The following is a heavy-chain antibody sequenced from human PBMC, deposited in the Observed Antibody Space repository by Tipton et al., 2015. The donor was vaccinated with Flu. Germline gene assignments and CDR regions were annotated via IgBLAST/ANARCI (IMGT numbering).Heavy chain of an antibody. CDR1: GFTFSDYP. D-gene: IGHD2-21*01. CDR3: ARDDSAGAMDV. J-gene: IGHJ6*02. V-gene: IGHV3-11*01. Sequence: VQSGGGLVKPGGSLRLSCAASGFTFSDYPMTWIRQAPGKGLECVSYISGSGITKWYAASVKGRFTISRDNAKRSLYLQMNSLRGEDSAVYYCARDDSAGAMDVWGQGTTVTVSS. CDR2: ISGSGITK.